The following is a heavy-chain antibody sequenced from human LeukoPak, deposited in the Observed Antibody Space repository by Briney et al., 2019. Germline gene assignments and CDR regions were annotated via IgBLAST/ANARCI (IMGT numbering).Heavy chain of an antibody. CDR1: GYSFTDFY. D-gene: IGHD3-10*01. V-gene: IGHV1-46*01. Sequence: ASVKVSCKASGYSFTDFYIHWVRQAPGQGLEWMAKLVPSRGTPSYAQKFQGRVTMTRDTSTSTVYMELSSLRSEDTAVYYCAREGTNLDYWGQGTLVTVSS. J-gene: IGHJ4*02. CDR2: LVPSRGTP. CDR3: AREGTNLDY.